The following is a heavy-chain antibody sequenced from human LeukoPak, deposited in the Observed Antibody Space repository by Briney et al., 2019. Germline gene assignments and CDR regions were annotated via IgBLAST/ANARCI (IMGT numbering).Heavy chain of an antibody. J-gene: IGHJ5*02. CDR1: GFTFSSYS. Sequence: AGGSLRLSCAASGFTFSSYSMNWVRQAPGKGLEWVSSISSSSSYIYYADSVKGRFTISRDNSKNTLYLQMNSLRAEDTAVYYCAKDQRAYQLHPFDPWGQGTLVTVSS. CDR3: AKDQRAYQLHPFDP. CDR2: ISSSSSYI. D-gene: IGHD2-2*01. V-gene: IGHV3-21*01.